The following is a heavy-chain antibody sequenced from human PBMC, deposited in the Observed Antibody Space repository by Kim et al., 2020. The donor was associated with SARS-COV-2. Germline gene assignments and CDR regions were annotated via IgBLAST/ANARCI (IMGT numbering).Heavy chain of an antibody. D-gene: IGHD2-15*01. J-gene: IGHJ5*02. CDR1: GFTFSSYW. Sequence: GGSLRLSCAASGFTFSSYWMSWVRQAPGKGLEWVANIKQDGSEKYYVDSVKGRFTISRDNAKNSLYLQMNSLRAEDTAVYYCAREPAPPGGVVVVTTWFDPWGQGTLVTVSS. CDR3: AREPAPPGGVVVVTTWFDP. CDR2: IKQDGSEK. V-gene: IGHV3-7*03.